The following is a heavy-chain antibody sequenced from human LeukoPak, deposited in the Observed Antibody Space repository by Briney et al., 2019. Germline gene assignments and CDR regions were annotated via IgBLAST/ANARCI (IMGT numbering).Heavy chain of an antibody. V-gene: IGHV3-23*01. CDR3: ASRSTGGSSWYYFDY. CDR1: GFTFSSYA. D-gene: IGHD6-13*01. CDR2: ISGSGGST. J-gene: IGHJ4*02. Sequence: PGGSLRLSCAASGFTFSSYAMSWVRQAPGKGLEWVSAISGSGGSTYYADSVKGRFTISRDNSKNTLYLQMNSLRAEDTAVYYCASRSTGGSSWYYFDYWGQGTLVTVSS.